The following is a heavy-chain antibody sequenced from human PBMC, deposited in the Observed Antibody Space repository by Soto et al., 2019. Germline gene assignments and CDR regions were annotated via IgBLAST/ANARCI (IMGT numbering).Heavy chain of an antibody. D-gene: IGHD2-21*01. CDR2: ISYDGSNK. V-gene: IGHV3-30-3*01. J-gene: IGHJ4*02. CDR3: AREPLLQYLPDY. CDR1: GFTFSSYA. Sequence: QVQLVESGGGVVQPGRSLRLSCAASGFTFSSYAMHWVRQAPGKGLEWVAVISYDGSNKYYADSVKGRFTISRDNSKNTLYLQMNSLRAEDTAVYYCAREPLLQYLPDYWGQGTLVTVSS.